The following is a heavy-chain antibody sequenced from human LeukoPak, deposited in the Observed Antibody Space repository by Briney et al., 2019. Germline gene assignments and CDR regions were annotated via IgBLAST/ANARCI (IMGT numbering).Heavy chain of an antibody. CDR1: RFTVSGDS. Sequence: PGGSLRLSCAASRFTVSGDSIRWVRQAPGKGLEWVSVIYSGGSTYYADSVKGRFTISRDNSKNTLYLQMNSLRAEDTAVYYCAREYREQYYSAYWGQGTLVTVSS. D-gene: IGHD1/OR15-1a*01. J-gene: IGHJ4*02. V-gene: IGHV3-66*01. CDR2: IYSGGST. CDR3: AREYREQYYSAY.